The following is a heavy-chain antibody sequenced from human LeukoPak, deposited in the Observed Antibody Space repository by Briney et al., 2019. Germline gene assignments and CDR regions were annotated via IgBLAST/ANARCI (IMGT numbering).Heavy chain of an antibody. J-gene: IGHJ3*02. D-gene: IGHD6-13*01. Sequence: GGSLRLSCAASGFTFSSHWMPWVRKAPGKGLVWVSRINGDGSNTTYAASVKGRFTISRDNAKNTLYLQMNSLRAEVTAVYHCARSKSGYSTDAFDSWGQRTMVTVSS. CDR3: ARSKSGYSTDAFDS. V-gene: IGHV3-74*03. CDR1: GFTFSSHW. CDR2: INGDGSNT.